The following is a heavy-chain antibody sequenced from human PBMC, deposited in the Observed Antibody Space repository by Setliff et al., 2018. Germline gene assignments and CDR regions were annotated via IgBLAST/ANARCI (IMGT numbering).Heavy chain of an antibody. J-gene: IGHJ6*02. V-gene: IGHV1-18*01. CDR1: GYTFTTYG. CDR3: ARSEGSSWLSSYYYYYGTDV. CDR2: ISAYNGNT. D-gene: IGHD6-13*01. Sequence: ASVKVSCKASGYTFTTYGISWVRQAPGQGLEWMGWISAYNGNTNYAQKLQGRVTMTIDTSTSTAYMELRSLRSDDTAVYYCARSEGSSWLSSYYYYYGTDVWCQGTTVTVSS.